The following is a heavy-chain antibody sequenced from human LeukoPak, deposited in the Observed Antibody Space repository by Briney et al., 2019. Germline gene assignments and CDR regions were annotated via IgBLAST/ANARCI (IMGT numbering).Heavy chain of an antibody. CDR2: IIPILRIA. CDR1: GGTFSSYA. V-gene: IGHV1-69*04. CDR3: ARDMRGLDAFDI. J-gene: IGHJ3*02. D-gene: IGHD3-10*01. Sequence: SVKVSCKASGGTFSSYAISWVRQAPGQGLEWMGRIIPILRIANYAQKFQGRVTITADKSTSTAYMELSSLRSDDTAVYYCARDMRGLDAFDIWGQGTMVTVSS.